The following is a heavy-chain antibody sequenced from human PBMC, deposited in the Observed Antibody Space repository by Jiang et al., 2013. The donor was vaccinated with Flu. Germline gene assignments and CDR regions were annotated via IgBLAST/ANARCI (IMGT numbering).Heavy chain of an antibody. V-gene: IGHV4-59*01. CDR3: AREYSAFDF. J-gene: IGHJ3*01. Sequence: GPGLVKPSETLSLTCTVSGDSISNYYWHWIRQPPGKGLEWIGYIHHSGSTSYNPSLKSRPTISVDTSKNQLSLRLSSVTAADTAVYYCAREYSAFDFWGQGTMVTVSS. D-gene: IGHD2-21*01. CDR1: GDSISNYY. CDR2: IHHSGST.